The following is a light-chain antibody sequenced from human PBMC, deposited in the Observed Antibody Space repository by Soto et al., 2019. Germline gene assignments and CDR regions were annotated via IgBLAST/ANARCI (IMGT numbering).Light chain of an antibody. CDR2: EVS. CDR1: SSDVGSYNL. CDR3: CSYAGMNNFYV. J-gene: IGLJ1*01. V-gene: IGLV2-23*02. Sequence: QSALTQPASVSGSPGQSITISCTGTSSDVGSYNLVSWYQQHPGEAPQLMLYEVSNRRAGVSNRLSGSKSGNTASRTISGHQSEDEAADYCCSYAGMNNFYVFGTGTKLTVL.